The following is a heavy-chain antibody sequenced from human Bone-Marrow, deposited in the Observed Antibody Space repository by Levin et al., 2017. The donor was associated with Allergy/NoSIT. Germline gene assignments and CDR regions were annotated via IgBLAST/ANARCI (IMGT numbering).Heavy chain of an antibody. Sequence: GGSLRLSCAASGFRFNDHAMHWVRQVPGKGLEWVSGINWNGGSIGYADSVKGRFTISRDNAKNSLYLEMTSLRAGDTAFYYCTRDIGESYGYYGIGVWGQGTTFPVSS. V-gene: IGHV3-9*01. D-gene: IGHD3-16*01. J-gene: IGHJ6*01. CDR1: GFRFNDHA. CDR2: INWNGGSI. CDR3: TRDIGESYGYYGIGV.